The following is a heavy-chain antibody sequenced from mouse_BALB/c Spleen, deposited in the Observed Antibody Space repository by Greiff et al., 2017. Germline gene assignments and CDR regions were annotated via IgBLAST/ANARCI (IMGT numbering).Heavy chain of an antibody. CDR1: GYSITSGYS. CDR2: ISYDGSN. V-gene: IGHV3-6*02. Sequence: EVKLQESGPGLVKPSQSLSLTCSVTGYSITSGYSWNWIRQFPGNKLQWMGYISYDGSNNYNPSLKNRISITRDTSKNQFFLRLNSVTTEDTATYYCARADRYDYFDYWGQGTTLTVSS. D-gene: IGHD2-14*01. CDR3: ARADRYDYFDY. J-gene: IGHJ2*01.